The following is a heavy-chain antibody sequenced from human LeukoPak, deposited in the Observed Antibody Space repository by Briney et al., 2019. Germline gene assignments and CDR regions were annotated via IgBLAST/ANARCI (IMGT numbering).Heavy chain of an antibody. J-gene: IGHJ4*02. CDR3: ARESGGYDLEIDH. CDR1: GFTFSSYA. Sequence: GGSLRLSCAASGFTFSSYAVSWVRQAPGKGLEWVSRINGDESSTSYADSVKGRFTISRDNAKNTLYLQMNSLRPEDTAVYYCARESGGYDLEIDHWGQGTLVTVSS. V-gene: IGHV3-74*01. D-gene: IGHD5-12*01. CDR2: INGDESST.